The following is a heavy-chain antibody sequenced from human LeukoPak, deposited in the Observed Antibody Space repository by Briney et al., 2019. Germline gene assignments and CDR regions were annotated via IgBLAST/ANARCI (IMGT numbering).Heavy chain of an antibody. CDR1: GFPFSSYG. CDR2: IWSVGGAE. D-gene: IGHD2-15*01. CDR3: AKRGGGVVLVDTTRYYFDS. V-gene: IGHV3-33*06. Sequence: RPGGSLRLSCVASGFPFSSYGMHWVRQAPGKGLEWVAVIWSVGGAEYYADSVKGRFTISRDNSRNTLYLQMNTLKVGDTAVYYCAKRGGGVVLVDTTRYYFDSWGQGTLVTVSS. J-gene: IGHJ4*02.